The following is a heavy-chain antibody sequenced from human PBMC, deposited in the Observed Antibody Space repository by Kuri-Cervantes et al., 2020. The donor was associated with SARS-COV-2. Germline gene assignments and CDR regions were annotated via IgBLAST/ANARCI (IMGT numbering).Heavy chain of an antibody. V-gene: IGHV4-59*01. CDR2: IYYSGST. D-gene: IGHD2-8*02. CDR1: GGSISSYY. CDR3: ARGLMGYCTGGVCPTRIDP. Sequence: SETLSLTGTVSGGSISSYYWSWIRQPPGKGLEWIGYIYYSGSTNYNPSLKSRVTISVDTSKNQFSLKLSSVTAADTAVYYCARGLMGYCTGGVCPTRIDPWGQGTLVTVSS. J-gene: IGHJ5*02.